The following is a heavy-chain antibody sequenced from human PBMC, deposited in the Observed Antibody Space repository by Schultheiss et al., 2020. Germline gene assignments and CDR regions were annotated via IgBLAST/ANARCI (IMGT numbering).Heavy chain of an antibody. CDR3: ARQLWLKY. CDR1: GFSLSGCV. CDR2: IWYDGSNK. Sequence: GGSLRLSCAGSGFSLSGCVTAWVRQAPGKGLEWVAVIWYDGSNKYYADSVKGRFTISRDNSKNTLYLQMNSLRAEDTAVYYCARQLWLKYWGQGTLVTVSS. D-gene: IGHD2-21*01. V-gene: IGHV3-33*01. J-gene: IGHJ4*02.